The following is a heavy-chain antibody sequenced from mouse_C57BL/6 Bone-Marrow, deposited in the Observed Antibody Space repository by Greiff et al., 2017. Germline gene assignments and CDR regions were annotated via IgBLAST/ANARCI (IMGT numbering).Heavy chain of an antibody. CDR1: GFTFSSYG. CDR2: ISSGGSYT. J-gene: IGHJ4*01. Sequence: EVMLVESGGDLVKPGGSLKLSCAASGFTFSSYGMSWVRQTPDKRLEWVATISSGGSYTYYPDSVKGRYTISRDNAKNTLYLQMSSLKSEDTAMYYCARTTAVVDYAMYYWGQGTSVTVSS. D-gene: IGHD1-1*01. CDR3: ARTTAVVDYAMYY. V-gene: IGHV5-6*02.